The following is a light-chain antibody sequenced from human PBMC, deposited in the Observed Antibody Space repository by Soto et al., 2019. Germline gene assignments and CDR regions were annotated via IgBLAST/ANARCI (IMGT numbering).Light chain of an antibody. CDR3: QQYNTYPWT. CDR2: EAS. V-gene: IGKV1-5*01. CDR1: QFISTW. Sequence: DIQMTQSPSNLSASVGDRVTITCRSSQFISTWMAWYLQKPGKAPKLLISEASSRDNGVPSRFSGDVSGTDFTLTISTLQPDDFATYYCQQYNTYPWTFGQGTKLEIK. J-gene: IGKJ1*01.